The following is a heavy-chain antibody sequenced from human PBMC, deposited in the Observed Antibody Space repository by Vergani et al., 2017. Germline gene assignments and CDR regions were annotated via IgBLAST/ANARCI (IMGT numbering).Heavy chain of an antibody. D-gene: IGHD1-1*01. CDR2: IYYSGST. CDR3: ARGHWNPTLYYYYYGMDV. CDR1: GGSISSYY. V-gene: IGHV4-59*01. Sequence: QVQLQESGPGLVKPSETLSLTCTVSGGSISSYYWRWIRQPPGKGLEWIGYIYYSGSTNYNPSLKSRVTISVDTSQNQFSLKLSSVTAADTAVYYCARGHWNPTLYYYYYGMDVWGQGTTVTVSS. J-gene: IGHJ6*02.